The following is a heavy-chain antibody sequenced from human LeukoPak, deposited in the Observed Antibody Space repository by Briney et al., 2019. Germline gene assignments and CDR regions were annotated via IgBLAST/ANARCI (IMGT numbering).Heavy chain of an antibody. V-gene: IGHV3-30*02. CDR3: TKEGRPGWYLFDY. J-gene: IGHJ4*02. CDR2: IWSDGNNK. D-gene: IGHD6-19*01. CDR1: GFTFSSYA. Sequence: PGGSLRLSCAASGFTFSSYAMHWVRQAPGKGLEWVAIIWSDGNNKYYADSVKGRFTISRDNSKSTLYLQMNSLRPEDTAVYYCTKEGRPGWYLFDYWGQGTLVTVSS.